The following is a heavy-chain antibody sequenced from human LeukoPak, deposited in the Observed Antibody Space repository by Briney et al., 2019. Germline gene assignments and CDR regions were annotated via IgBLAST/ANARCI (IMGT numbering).Heavy chain of an antibody. V-gene: IGHV3-66*04. Sequence: PGGSLRLSCAASGFTVSSNYMSWVRQAPGKGLEWVSVIYSGGSTYYADSVKGRFTISRDNSKNTLYLQMNSLRAEDTAVYYCARQYCDFWSGSYYFDYWGQGTLVTVSS. J-gene: IGHJ4*02. CDR1: GFTVSSNY. CDR2: IYSGGST. CDR3: ARQYCDFWSGSYYFDY. D-gene: IGHD3-3*01.